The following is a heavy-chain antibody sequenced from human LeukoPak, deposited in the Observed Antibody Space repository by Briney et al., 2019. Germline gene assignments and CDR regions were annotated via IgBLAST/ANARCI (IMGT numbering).Heavy chain of an antibody. CDR3: ARGGAAGHAFDI. CDR2: IIPIFGTA. CDR1: GGTFSRYA. Sequence: SVKVSCKASGGTFSRYAISWVRQAPGQGLEWMGGIIPIFGTANYAQKFQGRVTITADESTSTAYMELSSLRSEDTAVYYCARGGAAGHAFDIWGQGTMVTVSS. J-gene: IGHJ3*02. V-gene: IGHV1-69*01. D-gene: IGHD6-25*01.